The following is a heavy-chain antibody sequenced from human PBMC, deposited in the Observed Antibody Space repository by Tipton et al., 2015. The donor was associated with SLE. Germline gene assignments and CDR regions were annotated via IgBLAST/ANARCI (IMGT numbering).Heavy chain of an antibody. Sequence: TLSLTCSVSGGSISNYYWSWIRQPPGKGLEWIGYIYYTGSTNYNPSLKSRVTISVDTSKNQFSLKLSSVTAADTAEYYCARSGDYSGIYYYGFDVWGQGTTVTVSS. V-gene: IGHV4-59*01. CDR2: IYYTGST. CDR3: ARSGDYSGIYYYGFDV. CDR1: GGSISNYY. J-gene: IGHJ6*02. D-gene: IGHD4-11*01.